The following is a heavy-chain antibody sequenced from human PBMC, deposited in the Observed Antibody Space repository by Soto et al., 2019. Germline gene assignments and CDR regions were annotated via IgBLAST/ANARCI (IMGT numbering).Heavy chain of an antibody. D-gene: IGHD7-27*01. V-gene: IGHV3-33*01. Sequence: GGSLRLSCAASGFTFSSYGMHWVRQAPGKGLEWVAVIWYDGSNKYYADSVKGRFTISRDNSKNTLYLQMNSLRAEDTAVYYCARGGPNWGPDAFDIWGQGTMVTVSS. CDR3: ARGGPNWGPDAFDI. CDR2: IWYDGSNK. CDR1: GFTFSSYG. J-gene: IGHJ3*02.